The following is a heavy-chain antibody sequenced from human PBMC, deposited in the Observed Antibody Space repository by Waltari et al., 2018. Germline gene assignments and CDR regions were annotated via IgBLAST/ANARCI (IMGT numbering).Heavy chain of an antibody. J-gene: IGHJ4*02. CDR1: RSSIRNNNYY. CDR3: VRGYPDIVATISDY. CDR2: FYKSGTT. D-gene: IGHD5-12*01. Sequence: QLQLQESGPGLVKPSETLSLTCTVSRSSIRNNNYYWGWVRQHPGKGLEWIGSFYKSGTTYYNPYLKSRVTISVDTSNNQFSLKLNSVTAADTAVYYCVRGYPDIVATISDYWGQGTLVIVSS. V-gene: IGHV4-39*07.